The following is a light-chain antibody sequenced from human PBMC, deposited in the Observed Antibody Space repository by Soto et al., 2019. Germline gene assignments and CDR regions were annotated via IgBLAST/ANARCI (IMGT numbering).Light chain of an antibody. CDR2: GAS. CDR1: QSVSSN. J-gene: IGKJ4*01. CDR3: QQRSNWPGT. V-gene: IGKV3-11*01. Sequence: EIVMTQSPATLSVSPGERATLSCRASQSVSSNLAWYQQKPGQAPRLLIYGASTRATGIPARFSGSGSGTDFTLTISSLEPEDFAVYYCQQRSNWPGTFGGGTKVDIK.